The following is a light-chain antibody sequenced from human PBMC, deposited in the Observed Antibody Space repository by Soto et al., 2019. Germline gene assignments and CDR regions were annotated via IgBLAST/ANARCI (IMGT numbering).Light chain of an antibody. J-gene: IGLJ1*01. Sequence: QSALAQPASVSGSPGQSITISCTGTSSDVGGYNFVSWYQQHPGKAPKLMIYDLTYRSSGVSYRFSGCKSGNTASLTISGLQAEDEADYYCSSFTSSSTHVFGTGTQLTVL. V-gene: IGLV2-14*03. CDR2: DLT. CDR3: SSFTSSSTHV. CDR1: SSDVGGYNF.